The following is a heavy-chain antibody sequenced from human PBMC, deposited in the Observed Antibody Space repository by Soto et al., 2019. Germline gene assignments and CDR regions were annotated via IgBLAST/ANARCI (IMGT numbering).Heavy chain of an antibody. D-gene: IGHD5-12*01. CDR1: GGSVSSGSYY. CDR2: IYYSGST. J-gene: IGHJ4*02. CDR3: ARYSGYDQSDY. V-gene: IGHV4-61*01. Sequence: QVQLQESGPGLVKPSETLSLTCTVSGGSVSSGSYYWSWIRQPPGKGLEWIGYIYYSGSTNYNPSLKSRVTISVDTSKNQCSLKLSSVTAADTAVYYCARYSGYDQSDYWGQGTLVTVSS.